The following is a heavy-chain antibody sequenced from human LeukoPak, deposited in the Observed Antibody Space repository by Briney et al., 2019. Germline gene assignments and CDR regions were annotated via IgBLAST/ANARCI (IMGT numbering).Heavy chain of an antibody. D-gene: IGHD3-22*01. CDR3: ARGKTDDDYDVFED. CDR1: GFTFSSHD. J-gene: IGHJ4*02. CDR2: SDSTGVT. Sequence: GGSLRLSCAASGFTFSSHDMYWVRQTGKRLEWVAASDSTGVTYYLDSVKGRFTISRETVKNSLSLQMNSLRVGDTGVYYCARGKTDDDYDVFEDWGQGVLVTVSS. V-gene: IGHV3-13*01.